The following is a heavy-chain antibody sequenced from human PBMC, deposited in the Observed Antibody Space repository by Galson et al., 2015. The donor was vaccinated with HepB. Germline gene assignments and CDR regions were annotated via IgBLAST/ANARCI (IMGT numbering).Heavy chain of an antibody. D-gene: IGHD3-10*01. CDR3: AGHGHFGEFTPPFDAFDI. J-gene: IGHJ3*02. V-gene: IGHV5-51*01. CDR2: IYPGDSDT. Sequence: QSGAEVKKPGESLKISCKGSGYSFTSYWIGWVRQMPGKGLEWMGIIYPGDSDTRYSPSFQGQVTISADKSISTAYLQWSSLKASDTAMYYCAGHGHFGEFTPPFDAFDIWGQGTMVTVSS. CDR1: GYSFTSYW.